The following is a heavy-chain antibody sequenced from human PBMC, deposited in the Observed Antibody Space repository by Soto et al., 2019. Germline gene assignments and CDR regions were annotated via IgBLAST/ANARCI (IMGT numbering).Heavy chain of an antibody. CDR3: TRHLIAAHAFDI. D-gene: IGHD6-6*01. CDR2: IRSKANIYAT. J-gene: IGHJ3*02. V-gene: IGHV3-73*01. Sequence: GSLRLSCAASGFTFSGSAMHWVRQASGKGLEWVGRIRSKANIYATAYAASVKGRFTISRDDSKNTAYLQMNSLKTEDTAVYYCTRHLIAAHAFDIWGQGTMVTVSS. CDR1: GFTFSGSA.